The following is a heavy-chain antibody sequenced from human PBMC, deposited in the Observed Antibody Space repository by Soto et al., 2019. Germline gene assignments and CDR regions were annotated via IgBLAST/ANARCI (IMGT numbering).Heavy chain of an antibody. D-gene: IGHD3-22*01. CDR2: INPNSGGT. V-gene: IGHV1-2*02. Sequence: ASVKVSCKASGYTFTGYYMHWVRQAPGQGLEWMGWINPNSGGTNYAQKFQGRVTMTRDTSISTAYMELSRLRSDDTAVYYCARDPATYYYDSSGPPRGFDPWGQGTLVTVS. CDR3: ARDPATYYYDSSGPPRGFDP. J-gene: IGHJ5*02. CDR1: GYTFTGYY.